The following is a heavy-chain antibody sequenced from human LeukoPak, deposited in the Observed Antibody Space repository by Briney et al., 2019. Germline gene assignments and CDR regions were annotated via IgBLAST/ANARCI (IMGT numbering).Heavy chain of an antibody. CDR1: GYSFSGYY. D-gene: IGHD5-18*01. J-gene: IGHJ4*02. CDR2: INPNSGGT. CDR3: ARELGPRYSYGPGFDY. Sequence: ASVKVSCKASGYSFSGYYMHWVRQAPGQGLEWMGWINPNSGGTHYAQKFQGRVTMTMDTSISTAYMELSRLRSDDTAVYYCARELGPRYSYGPGFDYWGQGTLVIVSS. V-gene: IGHV1-2*02.